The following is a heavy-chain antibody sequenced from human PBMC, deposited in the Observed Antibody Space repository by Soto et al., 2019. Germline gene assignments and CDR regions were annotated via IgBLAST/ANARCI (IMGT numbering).Heavy chain of an antibody. CDR2: IKQDGSEK. Sequence: PGGSLRLSCAASGFTFSRYWMSWVGQAPRKGLEWVANIKQDGSEKYYVDSVKGRFTISRDNAKNSVYLQMNSLRAEDTAVYYCARDFEGSYGYGPFEYWGQGTLVTVSS. CDR3: ARDFEGSYGYGPFEY. CDR1: GFTFSRYW. V-gene: IGHV3-7*03. D-gene: IGHD5-18*01. J-gene: IGHJ4*02.